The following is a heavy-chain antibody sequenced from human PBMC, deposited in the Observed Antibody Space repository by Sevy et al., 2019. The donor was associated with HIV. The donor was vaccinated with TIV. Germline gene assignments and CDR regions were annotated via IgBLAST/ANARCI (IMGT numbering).Heavy chain of an antibody. J-gene: IGHJ3*01. V-gene: IGHV3-23*01. D-gene: IGHD6-19*01. Sequence: GGSLRLSCAASGFTFSNYAMDWVRQAPGKGLEWVSGISGSHGDTYYADSVKGRFTISRDNSRSMLYLQLSRLREDDKAVYYCALGSDWYDDDAFDVWGQGTLVTVSS. CDR3: ALGSDWYDDDAFDV. CDR1: GFTFSNYA. CDR2: ISGSHGDT.